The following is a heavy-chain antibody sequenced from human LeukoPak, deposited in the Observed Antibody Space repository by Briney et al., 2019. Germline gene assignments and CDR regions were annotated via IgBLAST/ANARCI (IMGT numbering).Heavy chain of an antibody. J-gene: IGHJ6*02. CDR3: ARNRAAVVMGALITSFYYGLDV. CDR1: GFTFNTYW. D-gene: IGHD3-22*01. CDR2: IKHDGSEN. V-gene: IGHV3-7*01. Sequence: GGSLRLSCEAPGFTFNTYWMSWVRQAPGKGLEWVASIKHDGSENYYVDSVNGRFTISRDNAKNSLFLQMTNLRVEDTAVYYCARNRAAVVMGALITSFYYGLDVWGQGTTVTVSS.